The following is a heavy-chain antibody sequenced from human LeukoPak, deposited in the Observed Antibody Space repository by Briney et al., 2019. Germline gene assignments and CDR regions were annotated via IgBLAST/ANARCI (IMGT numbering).Heavy chain of an antibody. V-gene: IGHV3-23*01. CDR1: GFTFSSYA. Sequence: GGSLRLSCAASGFTFSSYAMSWVRQAPGKGLEWVSAISGSGGSTYYADSVKGRFTISRDSSKNTLYLQMNSLRAEDTAVYYCANSRRVYGDYIYYYGMDVWAKGPRSPSP. D-gene: IGHD4-17*01. J-gene: IGHJ6*02. CDR2: ISGSGGST. CDR3: ANSRRVYGDYIYYYGMDV.